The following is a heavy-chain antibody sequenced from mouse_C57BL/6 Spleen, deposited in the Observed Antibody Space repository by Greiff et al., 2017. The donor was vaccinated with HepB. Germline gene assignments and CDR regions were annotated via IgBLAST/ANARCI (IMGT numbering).Heavy chain of an antibody. CDR1: GFNIKDYY. CDR3: AITTVTFASYGYFDV. J-gene: IGHJ1*03. V-gene: IGHV14-2*01. CDR2: IDPEDGET. D-gene: IGHD1-1*01. Sequence: VHVKPSGAELVKPGASVKLSCTASGFNIKDYYMHWVKQRTEQGLEWIGRIDPEDGETKYAPKFQGKATITADTSSNTAYLQLSSLTSEDTAVYYCAITTVTFASYGYFDVWGTGTTVTVSS.